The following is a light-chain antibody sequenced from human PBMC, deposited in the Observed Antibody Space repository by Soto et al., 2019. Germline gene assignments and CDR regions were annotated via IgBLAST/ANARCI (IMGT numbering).Light chain of an antibody. Sequence: EIVLTQSPGTLSLSPGERATLSCRASQSVSSIYLAWYQQKPGQAPRLLIYCASSRATGIPDRFSGSGSGTDFTLTISRLEPEDFAVYYCQKYGRSRWTFGQGNKVEI. V-gene: IGKV3-20*01. CDR2: CAS. J-gene: IGKJ1*01. CDR1: QSVSSIY. CDR3: QKYGRSRWT.